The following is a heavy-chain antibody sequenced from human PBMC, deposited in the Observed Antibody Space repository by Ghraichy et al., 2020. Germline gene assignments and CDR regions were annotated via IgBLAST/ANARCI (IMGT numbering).Heavy chain of an antibody. J-gene: IGHJ4*02. CDR2: ISTNSDYT. CDR1: GFTFSDYY. V-gene: IGHV3-11*06. D-gene: IGHD2-15*01. Sequence: GSLRLSCAASGFTFSDYYMSWLRQAPGKGLEWLSYISTNSDYTNYADSVRGRFIISRDNAKNSLYLQMNSLRAEDTAVYYCARGGYCRGGTCYYFDHWGQGTLVTVSS. CDR3: ARGGYCRGGTCYYFDH.